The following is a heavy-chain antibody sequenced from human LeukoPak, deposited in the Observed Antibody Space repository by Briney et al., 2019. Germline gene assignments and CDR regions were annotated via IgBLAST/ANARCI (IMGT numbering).Heavy chain of an antibody. D-gene: IGHD6-19*01. CDR3: AKDTSGWYIGYFDY. J-gene: IGHJ4*02. CDR1: GFTFDDYA. Sequence: PGGSLRLSSAATGFTFDDYAMHWVRQAPGKGLEWVSGISWNSDSIGYADSVKGRFTISRDNAKNSLYLQMNSLSPEDMALYYCAKDTSGWYIGYFDYWGQGTLVTVSS. CDR2: ISWNSDSI. V-gene: IGHV3-9*03.